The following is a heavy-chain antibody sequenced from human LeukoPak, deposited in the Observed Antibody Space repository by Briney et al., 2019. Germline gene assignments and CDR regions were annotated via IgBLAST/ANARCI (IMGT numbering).Heavy chain of an antibody. V-gene: IGHV4-39*07. CDR2: IYYRGNS. CDR3: ARAYDFYYYMDV. CDR1: DGSISSSFYY. J-gene: IGHJ6*03. Sequence: SETLSLTCTVSDGSISSSFYYWGWIRQPPGRGLEWIGSIYYRGNSYYNPSLGSRVSISLDTSKRQYSVKLRSVTAADTAVYYCARAYDFYYYMDVWGQGTTVTVSS.